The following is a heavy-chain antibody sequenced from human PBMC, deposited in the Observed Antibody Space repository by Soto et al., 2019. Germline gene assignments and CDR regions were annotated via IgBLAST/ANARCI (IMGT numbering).Heavy chain of an antibody. CDR2: ISGSGGST. Sequence: GGSLRLSCAASGFTFSSYAMSWARQAPGRGLEWVSAISGSGGSTYYADSVKGRFTISRDNSKNTLYLQMNSLRAEDTAVYYCAKENPTTVTTGYYGMDVWGQGTTVTVSS. CDR3: AKENPTTVTTGYYGMDV. CDR1: GFTFSSYA. V-gene: IGHV3-23*01. J-gene: IGHJ6*02. D-gene: IGHD4-4*01.